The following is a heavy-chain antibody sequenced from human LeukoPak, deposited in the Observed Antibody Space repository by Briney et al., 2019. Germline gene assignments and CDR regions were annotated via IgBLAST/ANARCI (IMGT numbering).Heavy chain of an antibody. CDR2: MNPNSGNT. V-gene: IGHV1-8*01. Sequence: ASVKVSCKASGYTFISYDINWVRQATGQGLEWMGWMNPNSGNTFYAQKFQGRVTMTRNTSISTAYMELSSLRSEDTAVYDGARGVRLVRGVSRYYYYMDVWGKGTTVTVSS. CDR1: GYTFISYD. J-gene: IGHJ6*03. CDR3: ARGVRLVRGVSRYYYYMDV. D-gene: IGHD3-10*01.